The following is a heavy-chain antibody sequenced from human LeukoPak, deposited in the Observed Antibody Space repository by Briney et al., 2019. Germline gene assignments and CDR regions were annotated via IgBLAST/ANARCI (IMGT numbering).Heavy chain of an antibody. Sequence: GASVKVSCKASGYTFRSYGITWVRQAPGQGLGWMGWISGDNGNTKYAQKFQGRVTMTADTSTGTAYLDVRSLKIDDTGVYYCARLIPPTNDFWGQGTLITVSS. CDR2: ISGDNGNT. J-gene: IGHJ4*02. CDR1: GYTFRSYG. V-gene: IGHV1-18*01. CDR3: ARLIPPTNDF. D-gene: IGHD2-2*01.